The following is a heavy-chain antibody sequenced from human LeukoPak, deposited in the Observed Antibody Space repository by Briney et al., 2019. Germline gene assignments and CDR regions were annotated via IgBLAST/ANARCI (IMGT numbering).Heavy chain of an antibody. V-gene: IGHV3-30*02. CDR3: AKEGTASKPSDLDY. CDR2: IRYDGSNK. CDR1: GFTFSSYG. Sequence: GGSLRLSCAASGFTFSSYGMHWVRQAPGKGLEWVAFIRYDGSNKYYLDSVKGRFTISRDSSKNTLYLQMNSLRAEDTAVYYCAKEGTASKPSDLDYWGQGTLVTVSS. J-gene: IGHJ4*02. D-gene: IGHD1/OR15-1a*01.